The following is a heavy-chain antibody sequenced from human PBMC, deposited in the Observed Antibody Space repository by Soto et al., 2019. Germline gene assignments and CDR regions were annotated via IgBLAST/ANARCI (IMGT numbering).Heavy chain of an antibody. D-gene: IGHD3-10*01. Sequence: ASVKVSCKASGYTFTGYYMHWVRQAPGQGLEWMGWINPNSGGTNYAQKFQGWVTMTRDTSISTAYMELSRLRSDDTAVYYCARFFSSGFGETRDAFDIWGQGTMVTVSS. V-gene: IGHV1-2*04. CDR3: ARFFSSGFGETRDAFDI. CDR2: INPNSGGT. J-gene: IGHJ3*02. CDR1: GYTFTGYY.